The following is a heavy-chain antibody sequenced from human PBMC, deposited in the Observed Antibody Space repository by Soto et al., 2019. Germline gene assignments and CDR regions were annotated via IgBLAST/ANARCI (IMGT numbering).Heavy chain of an antibody. Sequence: GGSLRLSCAASGFTFRTYNMNWVRQAPGKGLERVSYISSSTGTIYYADSVKGRFTISRDNAKNSLYLQMNSLRAEDTAVYYCATPPGFYDSAPFDYWGQGTLVTVSS. CDR3: ATPPGFYDSAPFDY. CDR1: GFTFRTYN. CDR2: ISSSTGTI. D-gene: IGHD3-22*01. J-gene: IGHJ4*02. V-gene: IGHV3-48*01.